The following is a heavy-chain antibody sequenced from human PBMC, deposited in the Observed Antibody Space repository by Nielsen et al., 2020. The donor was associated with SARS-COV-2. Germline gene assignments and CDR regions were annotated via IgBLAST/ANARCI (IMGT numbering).Heavy chain of an antibody. CDR1: GFTFSSYA. CDR3: ARDAGGLFDY. D-gene: IGHD3-10*01. J-gene: IGHJ4*02. V-gene: IGHV3-30-3*01. Sequence: GGSLRLSCAASGFTFSSYAMHWVRQAPGKGLEWVAVISYDGSNKYYADSVKGRFTISRDNSKNTLYLQMNSLRAEDTAVYYCARDAGGLFDYWGQGTLVTVSS. CDR2: ISYDGSNK.